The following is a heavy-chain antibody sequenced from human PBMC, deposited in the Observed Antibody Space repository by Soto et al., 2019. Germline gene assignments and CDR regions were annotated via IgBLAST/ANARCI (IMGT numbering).Heavy chain of an antibody. CDR3: AKGVPGIAVAGTGYFQH. D-gene: IGHD6-19*01. CDR1: GFTFSSYA. J-gene: IGHJ1*01. Sequence: LRLSCAASGFTFSSYAMSWVRQAPGKGLEWVSVISGSGDSTYYADSVKGRFTISRDNSKNTLYLQMNSLRAEDTAVYYCAKGVPGIAVAGTGYFQHWGQGTLVTVSS. CDR2: ISGSGDST. V-gene: IGHV3-23*01.